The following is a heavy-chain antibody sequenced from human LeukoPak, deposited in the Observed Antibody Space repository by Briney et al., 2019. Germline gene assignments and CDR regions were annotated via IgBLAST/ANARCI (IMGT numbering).Heavy chain of an antibody. D-gene: IGHD3-22*01. CDR2: INPSGGST. Sequence: DSVKVSCKASGYTFTGYYMHWVRQAPGQGLEWMGIINPSGGSTTYAQKFQGRVTMTRDTSTGTVYMGPSSLRSQDTAVYYCARADSGGDSSGYNWFDPWGQGTLVTVSS. V-gene: IGHV1-46*01. CDR1: GYTFTGYY. J-gene: IGHJ5*02. CDR3: ARADSGGDSSGYNWFDP.